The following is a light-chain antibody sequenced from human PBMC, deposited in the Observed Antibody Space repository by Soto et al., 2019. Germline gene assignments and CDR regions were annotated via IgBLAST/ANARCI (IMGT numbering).Light chain of an antibody. CDR1: SSNIGAGYD. V-gene: IGLV1-40*01. Sequence: QPVLTQPPSVSGAPGQRVAISCTGSSSNIGAGYDVHWYQQLPGAAPKLLIYDNTNRPSGVPDRFSGSKSGTSASLAITGLQAEDEADYYCQSYDTSLTAYVFGPGTKLTVL. CDR3: QSYDTSLTAYV. J-gene: IGLJ1*01. CDR2: DNT.